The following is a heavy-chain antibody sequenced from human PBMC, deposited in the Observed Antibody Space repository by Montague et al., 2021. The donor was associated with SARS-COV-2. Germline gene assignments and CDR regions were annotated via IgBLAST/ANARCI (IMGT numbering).Heavy chain of an antibody. CDR3: TREGYQVLWSDYYYYGMDV. CDR1: GGSFSGYY. V-gene: IGHV4-34*01. Sequence: SETLSLTCAVYGGSFSGYYWSWIRQPPGKGLEWIGEINHSGSTNYNPSLKSRVTISVDTSKNQFSLKLSSVTAADTAVYYCTREGYQVLWSDYYYYGMDVWGRGTLVTVSS. CDR2: INHSGST. J-gene: IGHJ6*02. D-gene: IGHD2-2*01.